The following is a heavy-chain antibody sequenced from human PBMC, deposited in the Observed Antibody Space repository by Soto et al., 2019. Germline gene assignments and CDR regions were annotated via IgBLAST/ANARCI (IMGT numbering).Heavy chain of an antibody. J-gene: IGHJ4*02. CDR3: AGRESIAARPFDY. V-gene: IGHV5-51*01. D-gene: IGHD6-6*01. CDR2: VYPGDSDT. CDR1: GYRFSSSW. Sequence: GESLKISCQGTGYRFSSSWIGWVRQKPGKGLEWLGNVYPGDSDTRYSPSFQGQVTMSADKSISTAYLQWSSLKASDTAMYYCAGRESIAARPFDYWGQGTLVTVSS.